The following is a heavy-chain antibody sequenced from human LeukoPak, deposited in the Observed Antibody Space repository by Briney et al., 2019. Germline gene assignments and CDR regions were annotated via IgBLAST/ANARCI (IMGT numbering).Heavy chain of an antibody. CDR2: INPSGGST. CDR3: ARVVSSSSSKGLLGY. J-gene: IGHJ4*02. D-gene: IGHD6-6*01. CDR1: GYTFTSYY. Sequence: ASVKVSCKASGYTFTSYYMHWVRQAPGQGLEWMGKINPSGGSTSYAQKFQGRVTMTRDTSTSTVYMELSSLRSEDTAVYYCARVVSSSSSKGLLGYWGQGTLVTVSS. V-gene: IGHV1-46*01.